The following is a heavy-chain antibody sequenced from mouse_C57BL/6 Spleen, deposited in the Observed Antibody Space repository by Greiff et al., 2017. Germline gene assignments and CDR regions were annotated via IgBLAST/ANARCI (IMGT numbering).Heavy chain of an antibody. V-gene: IGHV1-82*01. J-gene: IGHJ3*01. Sequence: QVQLQQSGPELVKPGASVQISCKASGYAFSSSWMNWVKQRPGKGLEWIGRIYPGDGDTNYNGKFKGKATLTAEKSSSTAYMQLSSLTSEDSAVYFCARGDSSGSFAYWGQGTLVTVSA. CDR1: GYAFSSSW. D-gene: IGHD3-2*02. CDR3: ARGDSSGSFAY. CDR2: IYPGDGDT.